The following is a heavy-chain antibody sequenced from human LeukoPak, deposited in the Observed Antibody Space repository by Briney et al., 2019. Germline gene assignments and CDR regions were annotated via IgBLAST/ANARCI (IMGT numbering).Heavy chain of an antibody. Sequence: ASVKVSCKASGYTFTSYAMHWVRQAPGQRLEWMGWINAGNGDTKYSQKFQGRVTITRDTSASTAYMELSSLRSEDTAVYYCARASLVPRYLIDYWGQGTLVTVSS. J-gene: IGHJ4*02. V-gene: IGHV1-3*01. CDR1: GYTFTSYA. CDR2: INAGNGDT. D-gene: IGHD6-13*01. CDR3: ARASLVPRYLIDY.